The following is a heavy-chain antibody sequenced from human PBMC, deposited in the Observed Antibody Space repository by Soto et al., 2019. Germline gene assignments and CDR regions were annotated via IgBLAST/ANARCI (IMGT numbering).Heavy chain of an antibody. CDR1: GYTFTSYA. CDR3: ARMMYGEDSSTYDYAGLDN. CDR2: INAGNGNT. D-gene: IGHD3-22*01. V-gene: IGHV1-3*01. Sequence: ASVKVSCKASGYTFTSYAMYWVRQAPGQRLEWMGWINAGNGNTKYSQKFQDRVTITRDTSASTAYMELSSLRSEDTAVYYCARMMYGEDSSTYDYAGLDNWGQGTLVTV. J-gene: IGHJ4*02.